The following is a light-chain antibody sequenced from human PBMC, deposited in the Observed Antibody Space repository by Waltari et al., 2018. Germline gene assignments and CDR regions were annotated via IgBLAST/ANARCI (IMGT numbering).Light chain of an antibody. CDR2: DVS. J-gene: IGLJ1*01. CDR3: SSYTSSSTYV. Sequence: QSALTQPASVSGSPGQSITISCTGTSRDVGGYNYLSWYQQHPGNAPKLMIYDVSKRPSGVSNRFSGSKSGNTASLTISGLQAEDEADYYCSSYTSSSTYVFGTGTKVTVL. V-gene: IGLV2-14*01. CDR1: SRDVGGYNY.